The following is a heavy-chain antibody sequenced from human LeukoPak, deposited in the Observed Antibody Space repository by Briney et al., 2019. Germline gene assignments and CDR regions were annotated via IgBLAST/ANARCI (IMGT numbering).Heavy chain of an antibody. CDR1: GFTFSSYW. CDR3: AREILWFGESYFDY. D-gene: IGHD3-10*01. J-gene: IGHJ4*02. V-gene: IGHV3-7*01. CDR2: IKQDGSEK. Sequence: GGSLRLSCAAPGFTFSSYWMSWVRQAPGKGLEWVANIKQDGSEKYYVDSVKGRFTISRDNAKNSLYLQMNSLRAEDTAVYYCAREILWFGESYFDYWGQGTLVTVSS.